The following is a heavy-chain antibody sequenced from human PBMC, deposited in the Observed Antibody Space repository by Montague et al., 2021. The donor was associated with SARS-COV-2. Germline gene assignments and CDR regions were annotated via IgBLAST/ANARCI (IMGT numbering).Heavy chain of an antibody. J-gene: IGHJ6*01. V-gene: IGHV4-38-2*01. CDR1: GGSISSGYY. Sequence: SETLSLTCAVYGGSISSGYYWGWIRQPPGKGLEWIGSIYHGGSTYYNPSLKSRVTISVDTSKNQFSLKLSSVTAADTAVYYCAVNSNYYNYYGMDVWGQGTTVTVSS. CDR2: IYHGGST. CDR3: AVNSNYYNYYGMDV. D-gene: IGHD4-11*01.